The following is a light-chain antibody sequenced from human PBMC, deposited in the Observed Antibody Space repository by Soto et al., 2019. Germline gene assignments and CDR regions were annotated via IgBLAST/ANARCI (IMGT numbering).Light chain of an antibody. CDR3: QQRSNRIT. V-gene: IGKV3-11*01. J-gene: IGKJ5*01. CDR1: HSLRSS. CDR2: DIS. Sequence: EIGLTQSRGTLSLSPGEIATLSCRASHSLRSSLAWYQQKPGQAPRLLIYDISTRAAAIPARFSGSGSGTDFTLTVSSLEPEDFALYYCQQRSNRITFGQGTRLENK.